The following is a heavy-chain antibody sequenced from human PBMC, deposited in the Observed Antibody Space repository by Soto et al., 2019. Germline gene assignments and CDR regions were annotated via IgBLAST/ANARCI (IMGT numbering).Heavy chain of an antibody. CDR2: ITGSGVYT. CDR1: GFIFSNYI. CDR3: VKAIGTNTFDF. Sequence: LRLSCAASGFIFSNYIMSLVRQAPCKGLEWVSSITGSGVYTFYADSVRGRFTISRDNSKNTLFFQMNTLRADDTAIYFCVKAIGTNTFDFWGQGTLVTVSS. V-gene: IGHV3-23*01. D-gene: IGHD2-8*01. J-gene: IGHJ3*01.